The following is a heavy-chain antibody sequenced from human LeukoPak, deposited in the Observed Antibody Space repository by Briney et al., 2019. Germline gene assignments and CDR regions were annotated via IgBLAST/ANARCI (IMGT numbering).Heavy chain of an antibody. CDR3: ARVYYYDSSGYYQPSGYFQH. CDR2: ISSSSSYT. V-gene: IGHV3-11*06. Sequence: GGSLRLSCAASGFTFSDYYMSWIRQAPGKGLEWVSYISSSSSYTNYADSVKGRFTISRDNAKNSLYLQMNSLRAEDTAVCYCARVYYYDSSGYYQPSGYFQHWGQGTLVTVSS. CDR1: GFTFSDYY. D-gene: IGHD3-22*01. J-gene: IGHJ1*01.